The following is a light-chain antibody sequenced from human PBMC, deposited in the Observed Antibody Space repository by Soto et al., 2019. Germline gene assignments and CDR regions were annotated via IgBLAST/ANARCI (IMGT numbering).Light chain of an antibody. J-gene: IGLJ3*02. V-gene: IGLV4-60*02. CDR1: SGHSSYI. Sequence: QLVLTQSSSASASLGSSVKLTCTLSSGHSSYIIAWHQQQPGKAPRYLMKLEGSGSYNMGSGVPDRFSGFSSGADRYLTISNLQFEDEADYYCETWDSDTRVFGGGTKLTVL. CDR2: LEGSGSY. CDR3: ETWDSDTRV.